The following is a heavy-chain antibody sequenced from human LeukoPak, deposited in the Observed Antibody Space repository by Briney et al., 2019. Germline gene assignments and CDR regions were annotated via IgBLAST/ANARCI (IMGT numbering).Heavy chain of an antibody. CDR1: GGTFSSYA. CDR3: ATQRGDSSGYYGGY. J-gene: IGHJ4*02. Sequence: ASVKVSCKASGGTFSSYAISWVRQAPGQGLEWMGGIIPIFGTANYAQKFQGRVTITTDGYNSKAYMDLRSLRLEDTDVYYCATQRGDSSGYYGGYWGQGTLVTVSS. CDR2: IIPIFGTA. D-gene: IGHD3-22*01. V-gene: IGHV1-69*05.